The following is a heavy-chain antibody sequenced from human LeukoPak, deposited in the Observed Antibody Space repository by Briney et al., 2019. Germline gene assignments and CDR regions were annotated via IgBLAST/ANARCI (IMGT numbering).Heavy chain of an antibody. D-gene: IGHD3-22*01. CDR2: IIPIFGTA. CDR3: ARPASGYYSNDAFDI. V-gene: IGHV1-69*13. CDR1: GYTFTSYD. Sequence: ASVKVSCKASGYTFTSYDINWVRQATGQGLEWMGGIIPIFGTANYAQKFQGRVTITADESTSTAYMELSSLRSEDTAVYYCARPASGYYSNDAFDIWGQGTMVTVSS. J-gene: IGHJ3*02.